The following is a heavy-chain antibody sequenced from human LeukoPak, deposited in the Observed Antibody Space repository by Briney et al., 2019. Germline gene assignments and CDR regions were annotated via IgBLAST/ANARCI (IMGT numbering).Heavy chain of an antibody. CDR1: GFIFSDYW. J-gene: IGHJ3*01. D-gene: IGHD6-13*01. V-gene: IGHV3-7*01. CDR2: IKEDGSEK. Sequence: GGSLRLSCAASGFIFSDYWMSWVRQAPGKGLEWVANIKEDGSEKYYVDSVKGRFTISRGNAKNSLYLQMNRLRAEDTAIYYCARAYSSNWYDAFDLWGQGTMVTVSS. CDR3: ARAYSSNWYDAFDL.